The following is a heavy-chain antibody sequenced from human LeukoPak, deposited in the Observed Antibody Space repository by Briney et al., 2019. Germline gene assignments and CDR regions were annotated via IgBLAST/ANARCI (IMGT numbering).Heavy chain of an antibody. V-gene: IGHV4-38-2*02. CDR2: IYHSGRT. CDR1: GYSISSGYY. D-gene: IGHD2-21*02. Sequence: PSETLSLTCTVSGYSISSGYYWGWIRQPPGKGLEWIGSIYHSGRTFYNPSLKSRVTISVDTSKNQFSLKLTSVTAADTAVYYCARGVTARGFYYYMDVWGKGTKVTISS. J-gene: IGHJ6*03. CDR3: ARGVTARGFYYYMDV.